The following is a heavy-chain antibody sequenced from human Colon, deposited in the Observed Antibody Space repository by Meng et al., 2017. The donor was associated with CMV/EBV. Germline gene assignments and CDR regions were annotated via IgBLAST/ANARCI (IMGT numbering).Heavy chain of an antibody. CDR1: GFTFSSYS. CDR2: LSHSSDA. Sequence: GESLKISCATSGFTFSSYSLNWVRQAPGKGLEWVSSLSHSSDAYYADSVKGRFTVSRDNAQNSGYLQMNSLTAEDTAVYYCAKGRTTIFGVGDSAMDVWGQGTTVTVSS. J-gene: IGHJ6*02. CDR3: AKGRTTIFGVGDSAMDV. V-gene: IGHV3-21*06. D-gene: IGHD3-3*01.